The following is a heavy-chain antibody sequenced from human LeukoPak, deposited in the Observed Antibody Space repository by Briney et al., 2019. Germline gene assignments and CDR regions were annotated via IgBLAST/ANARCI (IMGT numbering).Heavy chain of an antibody. D-gene: IGHD4-17*01. CDR1: GFTFSSYG. J-gene: IGHJ4*02. CDR3: AKVGDGDYYFDY. V-gene: IGHV3-30*02. Sequence: GGSLRLSCAASGFTFSSYGMHWVRQAPGKGLEWVAFIRYDGSNKYYADSVKGRFTISRDNSKNTLYLQMNSLRAEDTAVYYCAKVGDGDYYFDYWGQGSLVTVSS. CDR2: IRYDGSNK.